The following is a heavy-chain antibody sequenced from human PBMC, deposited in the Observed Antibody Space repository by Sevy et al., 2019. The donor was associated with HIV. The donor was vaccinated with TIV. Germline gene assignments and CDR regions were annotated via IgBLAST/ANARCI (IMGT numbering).Heavy chain of an antibody. CDR3: ARDRAYSALDY. CDR2: VNPVGSRI. V-gene: IGHV3-7*01. J-gene: IGHJ4*02. CDR1: GFSFSEFW. Sequence: GGSLRLSCAASGFSFSEFWMTWVRQAPGKGLERIAIVNPVGSRIYNVDSVRGRFTISRENTKNSLYLQMNSLTVDDTAVYFCARDRAYSALDYWGQGTLVTVSS. D-gene: IGHD5-18*01.